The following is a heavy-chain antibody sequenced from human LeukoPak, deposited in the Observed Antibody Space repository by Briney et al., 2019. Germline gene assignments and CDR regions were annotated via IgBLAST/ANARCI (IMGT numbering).Heavy chain of an antibody. J-gene: IGHJ4*02. D-gene: IGHD3-16*02. Sequence: PSETLSLTCAVYGGSFSGYYWSWIRQPPGKGLEWIGEINHSGSTNYNPSLKSRVTISVDTSKNQFSLKLSSVTAADTAVYYCARLRSYDYVRGSYRSYNSYYFDYWGQGTLVTVSS. CDR2: INHSGST. CDR3: ARLRSYDYVRGSYRSYNSYYFDY. V-gene: IGHV4-34*01. CDR1: GGSFSGYY.